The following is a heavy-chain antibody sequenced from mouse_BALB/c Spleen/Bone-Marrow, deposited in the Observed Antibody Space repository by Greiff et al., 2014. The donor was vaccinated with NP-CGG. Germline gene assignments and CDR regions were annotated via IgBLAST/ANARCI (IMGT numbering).Heavy chain of an antibody. J-gene: IGHJ4*01. D-gene: IGHD1-1*01. CDR3: ARHYGSYLSMDY. Sequence: VKVVESGPGLVAPSQSLSITCSVSGFSLTDYGVSWIRQPPGKGLEWLGVIWGGGSTYYNSALKSRLSITRDNSKSLVFLRMNSLQTDDTAMFYCARHYGSYLSMDYWGQGTSVTVSS. CDR2: IWGGGST. CDR1: GFSLTDYG. V-gene: IGHV2-6-5*01.